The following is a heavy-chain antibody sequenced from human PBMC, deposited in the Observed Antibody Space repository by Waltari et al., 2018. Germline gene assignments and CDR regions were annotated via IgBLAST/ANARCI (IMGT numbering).Heavy chain of an antibody. J-gene: IGHJ4*02. Sequence: EVQLVESGGGLVQPGRSLRLSCAASGFTFGDYAMHWVRQAPGKGLEWVSGISWNSGSIGYADSVKGRFTISRDNAKNSLFLQMNSLRAEDTAVYYCAKANGFGGATESDYWGQGTLVTVSS. V-gene: IGHV3-9*01. D-gene: IGHD3-16*01. CDR2: ISWNSGSI. CDR3: AKANGFGGATESDY. CDR1: GFTFGDYA.